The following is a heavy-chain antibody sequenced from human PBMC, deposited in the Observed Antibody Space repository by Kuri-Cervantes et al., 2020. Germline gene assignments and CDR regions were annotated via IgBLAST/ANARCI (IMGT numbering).Heavy chain of an antibody. V-gene: IGHV1-18*01. CDR2: ISAYNGNT. CDR3: ARATQSYSSGWYKDLDY. Sequence: ASVKVSCKASGYTFTSYGISCVRQAPGQGLEWMGWISAYNGNTNYAQKLQGRVTMTTDTSTSTAYMDLRSLRSDDTAVYYCARATQSYSSGWYKDLDYWGQGTLVTVSS. CDR1: GYTFTSYG. J-gene: IGHJ4*02. D-gene: IGHD6-19*01.